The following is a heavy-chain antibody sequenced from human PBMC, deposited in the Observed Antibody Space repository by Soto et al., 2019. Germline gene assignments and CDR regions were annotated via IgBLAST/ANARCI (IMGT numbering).Heavy chain of an antibody. J-gene: IGHJ4*02. CDR3: ARESSSTVTTGGGGSAKDY. D-gene: IGHD4-17*01. Sequence: QVHLVESGGGVVQPGRSLRLSCAASGLTFSNYAMHWVRQAPGKGLEWVAFISYDGTNRCYPDSVKGRFTISRDNSKNTLYLQMNSLKTGDTAVYYCARESSSTVTTGGGGSAKDYWGQGTLVTVSS. CDR2: ISYDGTNR. CDR1: GLTFSNYA. V-gene: IGHV3-30-3*01.